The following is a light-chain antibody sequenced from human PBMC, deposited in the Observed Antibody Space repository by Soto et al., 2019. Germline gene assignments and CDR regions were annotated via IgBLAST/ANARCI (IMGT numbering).Light chain of an antibody. CDR1: RSDIGSYNS. J-gene: IGLJ7*01. CDR3: FSYAGSSTWV. Sequence: QAVLTQPASVSGSPGQSITISCTGTRSDIGSYNSIAWYQQHPGKATRVMIFGVTKRPSGISNRFSGSKSGFTASLTISGLQAEDEADYFCFSYAGSSTWVFGGGTQLTVL. CDR2: GVT. V-gene: IGLV2-23*02.